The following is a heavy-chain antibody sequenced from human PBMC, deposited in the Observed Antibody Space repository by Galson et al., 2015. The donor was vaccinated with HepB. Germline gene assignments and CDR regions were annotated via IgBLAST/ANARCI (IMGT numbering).Heavy chain of an antibody. CDR3: ARDTTDY. D-gene: IGHD1-1*01. V-gene: IGHV3-23*01. J-gene: IGHJ4*02. CDR2: ISGSGEST. Sequence: SLRLSCAASGFTFSNNAMTWVRQAPGKGLEWVSTISGSGESTYYADSVKGRFTISRDNSKNTLHLQMNSLRSEDTAVYYCARDTTDYWGQGTLVTVSS. CDR1: GFTFSNNA.